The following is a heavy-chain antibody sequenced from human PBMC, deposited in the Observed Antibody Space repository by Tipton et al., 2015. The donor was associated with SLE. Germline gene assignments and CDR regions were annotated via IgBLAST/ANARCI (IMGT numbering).Heavy chain of an antibody. CDR3: ARDPYDSTWRNGWFDP. J-gene: IGHJ5*02. CDR2: LYHRGST. Sequence: TLSLTCAVSGYSITSGDYWGWIRQPPGKGLEWVGSLYHRGSTYYNPSLKSRVTISTDTSNNEIYLKLTSVTATDTTVYFCARDPYDSTWRNGWFDPWGQGTLVTVSS. V-gene: IGHV4-38-2*02. CDR1: GYSITSGDY. D-gene: IGHD6-13*01.